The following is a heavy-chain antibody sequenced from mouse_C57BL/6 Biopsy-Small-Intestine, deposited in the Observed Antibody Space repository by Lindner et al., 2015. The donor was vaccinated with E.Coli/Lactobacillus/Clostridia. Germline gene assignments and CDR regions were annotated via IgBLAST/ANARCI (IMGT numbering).Heavy chain of an antibody. D-gene: IGHD2-2*01. V-gene: IGHV1-82*01. CDR1: GYAFSSSW. Sequence: VQLQESGPELVKPGASVKISCKASGYAFSSSWMNWVKQRPGKGLEWIGRIYPGDGVTNYNGKFKGKATLTVDKSSSTAYMELNSLTSEDSAVYYCARASTMVRTWFAYWGQGTLVTVSA. CDR2: IYPGDGVT. CDR3: ARASTMVRTWFAY. J-gene: IGHJ3*01.